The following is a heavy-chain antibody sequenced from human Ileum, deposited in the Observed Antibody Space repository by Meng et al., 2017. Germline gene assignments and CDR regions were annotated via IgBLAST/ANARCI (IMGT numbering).Heavy chain of an antibody. J-gene: IGHJ4*02. Sequence: EVPVVESGGRLGPPGVSLRLSCAASGFTVSCNFLGWVRQAPGKGLEWVSIIYPGGSTYYPDSLKGRFTISRDNSKNTVHLQMNSLRPEDTAVYYCAKGRCSTGSCSGLDYWGQGTLVTVSS. D-gene: IGHD2-15*01. CDR3: AKGRCSTGSCSGLDY. V-gene: IGHV3-66*02. CDR1: GFTVSCNF. CDR2: IYPGGST.